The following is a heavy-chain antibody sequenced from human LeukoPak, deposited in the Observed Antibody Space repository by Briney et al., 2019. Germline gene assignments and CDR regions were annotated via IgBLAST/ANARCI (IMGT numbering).Heavy chain of an antibody. CDR3: AKAERDLPYYYYYYYMDV. J-gene: IGHJ6*03. CDR1: GFTFSSYG. D-gene: IGHD5-24*01. Sequence: GRSLRLSCAASGFTFSSYGMHWVRQALGKGLEWVAVIWYDGSNKYYADSVKGRFTISRDNSKNTLYLQMNSLRAEDTAVYYCAKAERDLPYYYYYYYMDVWGKGTTVTVSS. V-gene: IGHV3-33*06. CDR2: IWYDGSNK.